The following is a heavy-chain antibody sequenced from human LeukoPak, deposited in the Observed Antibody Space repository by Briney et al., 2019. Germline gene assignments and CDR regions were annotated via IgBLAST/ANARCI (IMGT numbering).Heavy chain of an antibody. J-gene: IGHJ4*02. Sequence: GGSLRLSCAVSGFTVSSNYMSWVRQAPGKGLEWVSVIYSGGSTYYADSVKGRFTISRDNSKNTLYLQMNNLRAEDTAVYYCAREIAAAGTLYSDYWGQGTLVTVSS. CDR2: IYSGGST. V-gene: IGHV3-66*01. D-gene: IGHD6-13*01. CDR3: AREIAAAGTLYSDY. CDR1: GFTVSSNY.